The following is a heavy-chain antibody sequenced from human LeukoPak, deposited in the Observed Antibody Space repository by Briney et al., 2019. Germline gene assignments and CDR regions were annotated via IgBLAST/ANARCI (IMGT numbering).Heavy chain of an antibody. J-gene: IGHJ6*03. CDR3: ARGIRSGELLTYYYYMDV. V-gene: IGHV4-34*01. Sequence: NTSETLSLTCAVYDGSFSGYYWSWIRQPPGKGLEWIGEINHSGSTNYNPSLKSPVTISIDTSKNQFSLKLSSVTAADTAVYYCARGIRSGELLTYYYYMDVWGKGTTVTVSS. CDR2: INHSGST. CDR1: DGSFSGYY. D-gene: IGHD3-10*01.